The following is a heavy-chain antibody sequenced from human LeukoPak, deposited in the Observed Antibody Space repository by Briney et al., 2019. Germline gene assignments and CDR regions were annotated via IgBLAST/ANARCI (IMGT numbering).Heavy chain of an antibody. CDR2: ISAYNGNT. V-gene: IGHV1-18*04. CDR3: ASGLTRYYNTFAC. CDR1: GYTFTSYG. J-gene: IGHJ4*02. Sequence: ASVKVSCKASGYTFTSYGISWVRQAPGQGLEWMGWISAYNGNTDYAQKLQGRVTMTTDTSTSTAYMELRSVRSDDTAVYYCASGLTRYYNTFACWGQGTLVPVSS. D-gene: IGHD3-9*01.